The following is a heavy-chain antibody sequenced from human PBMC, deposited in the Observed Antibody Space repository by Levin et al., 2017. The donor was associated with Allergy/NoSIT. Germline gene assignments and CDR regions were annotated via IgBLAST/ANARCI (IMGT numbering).Heavy chain of an antibody. CDR3: AKLICTSADCQRGYFDS. Sequence: PGGSLRLSCAASGFTFTTSAMSWVRQAPGKGLEWVSIISGSGSGTFYADSVKGRFTISRATSRDTLYLQMNSLRAEDTALYHCAKLICTSADCQRGYFDSWGQGTLVTVSS. CDR1: GFTFTTSA. V-gene: IGHV3-23*01. J-gene: IGHJ4*02. D-gene: IGHD2-8*02. CDR2: ISGSGSGT.